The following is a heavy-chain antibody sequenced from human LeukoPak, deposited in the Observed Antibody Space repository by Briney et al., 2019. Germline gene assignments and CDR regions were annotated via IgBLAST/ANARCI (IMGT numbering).Heavy chain of an antibody. J-gene: IGHJ4*02. Sequence: GGSLRLSCAASGFTFSSYGLHWVRQAPGKGLEWVAVIWFDGNNKYYADSVKGRFTISRDNSKDTLYLQMNSLRAEDTAVYYCARESTALVRVGATTHFDFWGRGTLVTVSS. D-gene: IGHD1-26*01. CDR1: GFTFSSYG. CDR2: IWFDGNNK. V-gene: IGHV3-33*01. CDR3: ARESTALVRVGATTHFDF.